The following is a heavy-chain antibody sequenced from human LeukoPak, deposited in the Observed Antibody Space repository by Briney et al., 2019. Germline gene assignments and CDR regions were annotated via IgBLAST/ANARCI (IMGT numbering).Heavy chain of an antibody. CDR2: IDASGGNT. D-gene: IGHD6-19*01. V-gene: IGHV3-23*01. J-gene: IGHJ5*02. CDR1: GFAFGSSA. Sequence: GGSLRLSCAASGFAFGSSAMTWVRQAPGKGLEGVSSIDASGGNTYYADSVKGRFTISRDNSKNTFYLQMDTLRADDTAVYYCAKGSGSGWYGWFAPWGQGALVTVSS. CDR3: AKGSGSGWYGWFAP.